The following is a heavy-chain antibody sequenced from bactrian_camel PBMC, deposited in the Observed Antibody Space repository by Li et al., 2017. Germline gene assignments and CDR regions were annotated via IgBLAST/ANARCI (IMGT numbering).Heavy chain of an antibody. Sequence: DVQLVESGGGSVQAGGSLRLSCAASGSTVTMAWFRRAPGKEREGVAAIVLRGGHTYPNAGSTYAADAVKGRFIISQDDNKNSVSLQMNSLKPEDTAMYSCALDFRSTMCVRFLDWHGSDADFRYRGQGTQVTVS. D-gene: IGHD3*01. J-gene: IGHJ6*01. CDR2: IVLRGGHTYPNAGST. CDR1: GSTVT. CDR3: ALDFRSTMCVRFLDWHGSDADFRY. V-gene: IGHV3S31*01.